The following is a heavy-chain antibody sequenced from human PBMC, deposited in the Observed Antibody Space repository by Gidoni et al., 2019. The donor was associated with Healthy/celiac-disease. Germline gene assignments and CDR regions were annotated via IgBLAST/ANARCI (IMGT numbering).Heavy chain of an antibody. D-gene: IGHD1-26*01. CDR1: GYTFTSYY. CDR3: ARGVEVGTNGGDY. V-gene: IGHV1-46*01. Sequence: QVQLVQSGDEAKKHGASVKASCKASGYTFTSYYMHWVRQAPGQGREWMGLINPSGGSTSYAPTFQGTVTMTSATSPSTVYMGLISLRSEDTAVYYCARGVEVGTNGGDYWVQGTLVTVSS. J-gene: IGHJ4*02. CDR2: INPSGGST.